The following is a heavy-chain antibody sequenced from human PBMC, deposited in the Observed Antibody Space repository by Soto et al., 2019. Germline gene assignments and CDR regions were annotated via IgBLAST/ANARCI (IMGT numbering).Heavy chain of an antibody. Sequence: SATLSLTCTVSGGSISNSYWSWIRLSPGKGLEWIGYIYYSGTTYYNPSLKSRVTMSVDTSKNQFSLKLTSVTAADTAVYYCARDKITGLFDYWGQGTLVTVSS. CDR3: ARDKITGLFDY. CDR2: IYYSGTT. J-gene: IGHJ4*02. V-gene: IGHV4-59*04. CDR1: GGSISNSY. D-gene: IGHD2-8*02.